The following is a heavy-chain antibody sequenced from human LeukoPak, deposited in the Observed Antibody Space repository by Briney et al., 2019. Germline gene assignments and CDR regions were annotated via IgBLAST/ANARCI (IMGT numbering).Heavy chain of an antibody. CDR1: GGTFSSYA. D-gene: IGHD3-10*01. Sequence: ASVKVSCKASGGTFSSYAISWVRQAPGQGLEWMGRIIPILGIANYAQKFQGRVTITADESTSTAYMELSSLRSEDTAVYYCARDGSGPNGYWGQGTLDTVSS. CDR3: ARDGSGPNGY. V-gene: IGHV1-69*04. CDR2: IIPILGIA. J-gene: IGHJ4*02.